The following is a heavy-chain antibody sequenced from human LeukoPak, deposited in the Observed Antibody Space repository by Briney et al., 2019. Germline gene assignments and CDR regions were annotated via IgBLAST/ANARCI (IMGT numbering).Heavy chain of an antibody. J-gene: IGHJ6*02. V-gene: IGHV3-33*01. CDR1: GFTFSSYG. CDR3: ARDQGNMTTSYYYYGMDV. Sequence: GGSLRLSCAASGFTFSSYGMHWVRQAPGKGLEWVAVIWYDGSNKYYADSVKGRFTISRDNSKNTLYLQMNSLRAEDTAVYYCARDQGNMTTSYYYYGMDVWGQGTTVTVSS. D-gene: IGHD4-17*01. CDR2: IWYDGSNK.